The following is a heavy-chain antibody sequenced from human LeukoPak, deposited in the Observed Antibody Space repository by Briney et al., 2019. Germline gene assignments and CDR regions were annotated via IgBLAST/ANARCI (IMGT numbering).Heavy chain of an antibody. CDR2: TYYRSQWYS. CDR1: GDSVSSNSVA. D-gene: IGHD4-11*01. V-gene: IGHV6-1*01. Sequence: SQTLSLTCAISGDSVSSNSVAWSWVRQSPSRGLEWQGRTYYRSQWYSDYAPSVRSRITINADTSKNQFSLHLDSVTPEDTAVYYCARDSRVSNSLPFDCWGQGTLVTVSS. CDR3: ARDSRVSNSLPFDC. J-gene: IGHJ4*02.